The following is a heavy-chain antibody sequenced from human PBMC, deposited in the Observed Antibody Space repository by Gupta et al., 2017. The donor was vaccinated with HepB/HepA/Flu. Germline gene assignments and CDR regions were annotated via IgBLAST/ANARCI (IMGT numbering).Heavy chain of an antibody. V-gene: IGHV1-46*02. Sequence: QVQLVQSGAEVKKPGASVKVSCKVSGDTFNRYYFHWGRQAPGQGLEWKILINPDCDNTMNAQHFAGRPTTTRDTSTSTVYMEMSSLRAEDTAVYYCARGKVGAQGVVDDGGQGTMVTVSS. D-gene: IGHD1-26*01. CDR1: GDTFNRYY. CDR3: ARGKVGAQGVVDD. J-gene: IGHJ4*02. CDR2: INPDCDNT.